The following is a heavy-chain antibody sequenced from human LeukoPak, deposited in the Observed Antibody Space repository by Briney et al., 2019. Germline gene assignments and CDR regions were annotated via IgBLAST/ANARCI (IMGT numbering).Heavy chain of an antibody. CDR3: AREGPMFDSGSYSKSLGY. D-gene: IGHD3-10*01. CDR1: GVSISSYY. J-gene: IGHJ4*02. CDR2: SYYSGST. V-gene: IGHV4-59*12. Sequence: SETLSLTCTVSGVSISSYYWSWIRQPPGKGLEWIGYSYYSGSTNYNPSLKRRVTISLDTSKNQFSLKLSSVTAADTAVYYCAREGPMFDSGSYSKSLGYWGQGILVTVSS.